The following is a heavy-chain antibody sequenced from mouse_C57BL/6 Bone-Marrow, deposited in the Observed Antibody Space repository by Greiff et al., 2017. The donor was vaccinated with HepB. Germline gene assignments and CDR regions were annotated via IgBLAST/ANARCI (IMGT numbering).Heavy chain of an antibody. Sequence: VKLMESGAELARPGASVKLSCKASGYTFTSYGISWVKQRTGQGLEWIGEIYPRSGNTYYNEKFKGKATLTADKSSSTAYMELRSLTSEDSAVYFCARRGGAGYLDYWGQGTTLTVSS. V-gene: IGHV1-81*01. CDR2: IYPRSGNT. J-gene: IGHJ2*01. CDR3: ARRGGAGYLDY. CDR1: GYTFTSYG. D-gene: IGHD6-1*01.